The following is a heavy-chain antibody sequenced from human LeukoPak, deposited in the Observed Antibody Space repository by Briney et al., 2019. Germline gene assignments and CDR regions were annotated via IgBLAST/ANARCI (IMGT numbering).Heavy chain of an antibody. J-gene: IGHJ6*02. CDR2: IWYDASNK. CDR1: GFTFSSYG. CDR3: ATDPNQPTYGMDV. D-gene: IGHD1-14*01. V-gene: IGHV3-33*01. Sequence: GRSLRLSCAASGFTFSSYGMHWVRQAPGKGLEWVAVIWYDASNKYYADSVKGRFTISRDNSKNTLYLQMNSLRDDDTAVYYCATDPNQPTYGMDVWGQGTTVTVSS.